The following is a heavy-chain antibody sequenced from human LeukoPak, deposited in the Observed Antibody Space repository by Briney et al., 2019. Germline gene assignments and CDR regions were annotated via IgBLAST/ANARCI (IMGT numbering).Heavy chain of an antibody. J-gene: IGHJ4*02. CDR3: ARVQWELRGVGSYFEY. Sequence: HPGGSLTLSCVVSGFTFSSYWMSWVRQAPGKGLEWVGNIKQDGSEKYYVDSVKGRFTMSRDNAKNSLYLQMNSLRAEDTAVYYCARVQWELRGVGSYFEYWGQGALVTVSS. CDR2: IKQDGSEK. CDR1: GFTFSSYW. V-gene: IGHV3-7*01. D-gene: IGHD1-26*01.